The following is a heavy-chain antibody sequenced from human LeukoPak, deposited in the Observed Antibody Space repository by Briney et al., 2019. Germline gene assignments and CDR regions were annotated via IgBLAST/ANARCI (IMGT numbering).Heavy chain of an antibody. Sequence: GGSLRLSCAASGFTFSSYEMNWVRQAPGKGLEWVSYISSSGSTIYYADSVKGRFTISRDNAKNSLYPQMNSLRAEDTAVYYCAREDSDIVVVTVHGERYFDYWGQGTLVTVSS. D-gene: IGHD2-21*02. J-gene: IGHJ4*02. CDR1: GFTFSSYE. V-gene: IGHV3-48*03. CDR2: ISSSGSTI. CDR3: AREDSDIVVVTVHGERYFDY.